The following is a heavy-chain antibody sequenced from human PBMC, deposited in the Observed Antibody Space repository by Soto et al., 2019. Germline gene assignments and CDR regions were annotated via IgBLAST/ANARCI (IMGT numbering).Heavy chain of an antibody. D-gene: IGHD6-19*01. CDR2: ISYDGTNK. CDR3: ARDPSPYTSGWYGVDF. CDR1: GFMFSAYA. V-gene: IGHV3-30*04. Sequence: QVQLVESGGGVVQPGRSLRLSCAASGFMFSAYAMLWVRQAPGKGLEWVAAISYDGTNKYYADSVKGPFTISRDNSNNTLFLQMNSLRAEDTAVYYCARDPSPYTSGWYGVDFWGHGTLVTVSS. J-gene: IGHJ4*01.